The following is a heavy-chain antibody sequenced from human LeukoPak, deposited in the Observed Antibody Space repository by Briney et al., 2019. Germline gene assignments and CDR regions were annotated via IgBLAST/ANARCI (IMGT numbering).Heavy chain of an antibody. CDR1: GASISAHY. D-gene: IGHD1-7*01. Sequence: SETLSLTCTVSGASISAHYWSWIRQPPGKGLEYIGFIHYSGSTDSSPSLSSRVTMSVDTSKNQLSLRLTSVTAADTAVYYCAKFGNYPVHVSYSYYYLDVWGKGTTVTVSS. J-gene: IGHJ6*03. CDR2: IHYSGST. V-gene: IGHV4-59*11. CDR3: AKFGNYPVHVSYSYYYLDV.